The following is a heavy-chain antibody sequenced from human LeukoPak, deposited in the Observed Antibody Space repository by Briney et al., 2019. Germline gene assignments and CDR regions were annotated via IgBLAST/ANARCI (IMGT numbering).Heavy chain of an antibody. CDR1: GFTFRSYE. D-gene: IGHD1-14*01. CDR2: ISSSGSTI. J-gene: IGHJ4*02. CDR3: ARGYLKRDY. V-gene: IGHV3-48*03. Sequence: GGSLRLSCAASGFTFRSYEMNWVRQAPGKGLEWVSYISSSGSTIYYADSVKGRFTISRDNAKISLFLQMNTLRAEDTAVYYCARGYLKRDYWGQGTLVTVSS.